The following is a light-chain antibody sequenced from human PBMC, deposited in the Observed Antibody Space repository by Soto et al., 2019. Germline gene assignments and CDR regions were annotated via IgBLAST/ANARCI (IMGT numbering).Light chain of an antibody. J-gene: IGKJ4*01. CDR1: RSVSSS. V-gene: IGKV3-11*01. Sequence: EIVLTQSPATLSLSPGEGATLSCRAGRSVSSSVAWYQQKPGQAPRLLIYDASNRATGIPVRFSGSGSGTDFTLTISSLEPEDFAVYYCQQRSDWATFGGGTKVEL. CDR2: DAS. CDR3: QQRSDWAT.